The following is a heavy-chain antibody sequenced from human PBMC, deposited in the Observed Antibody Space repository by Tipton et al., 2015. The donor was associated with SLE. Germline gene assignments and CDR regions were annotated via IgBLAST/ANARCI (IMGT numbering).Heavy chain of an antibody. V-gene: IGHV4-61*09. CDR2: IDSSGNT. D-gene: IGHD1-26*01. CDR1: GASMNSGSYS. Sequence: TLSLTCSVSGASMNSGSYSWHWIRQPAGKALQWLGHIDSSGNTYYNPSLRSRVSISVDVSRNQFSLTLNSVTAADTAVYYCARTLGAIAHTVYDAFDIWGQGKMVTVSS. CDR3: ARTLGAIAHTVYDAFDI. J-gene: IGHJ3*02.